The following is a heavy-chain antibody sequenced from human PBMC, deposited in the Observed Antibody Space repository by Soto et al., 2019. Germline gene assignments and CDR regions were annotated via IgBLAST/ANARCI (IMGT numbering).Heavy chain of an antibody. J-gene: IGHJ2*01. CDR1: GVSISSYY. CDR2: IYYSGSP. CDR3: AVGRDDYNGWYFDL. V-gene: IGHV4-59*01. Sequence: ETLALACAVSGVSISSYYWSWIRQPPGKGLEWIGYIYYSGSPNYSPSIESRVTISEDTSKNQFYLKLSSVTAADTAIYYCAVGRDDYNGWYFDLWGRGTLVTVYS. D-gene: IGHD4-4*01.